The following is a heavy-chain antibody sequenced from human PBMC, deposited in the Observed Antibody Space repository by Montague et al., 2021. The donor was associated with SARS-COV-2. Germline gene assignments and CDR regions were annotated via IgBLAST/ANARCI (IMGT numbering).Heavy chain of an antibody. V-gene: IGHV4-34*01. CDR2: INHGGST. CDR1: GGSFSGYY. D-gene: IGHD2-15*01. J-gene: IGHJ6*03. CDR3: ARLRDGVVPSPILGVRPYYSYYFMDV. Sequence: SETLSLTCAVYGGSFSGYYWNWIRQPPGKGLEWIGGINHGGSTNYNPSLKSRRTISSDPSKNQFSLKLTSVAAADTAVYYCARLRDGVVPSPILGVRPYYSYYFMDVWGKGTPVTVSS.